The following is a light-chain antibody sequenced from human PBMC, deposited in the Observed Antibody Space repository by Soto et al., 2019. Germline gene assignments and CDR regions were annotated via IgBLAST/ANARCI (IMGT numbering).Light chain of an antibody. CDR2: DLS. CDR1: SSDVGGYNY. CDR3: SSYTSSSTL. Sequence: QSALTQPASVSGSPGQSITISCTGTSSDVGGYNYVSWYQQHPGKAPKLMIYDLSNRPSGVSNRFSGSKSGNTASLTISGLQAEDEADYYCSSYTSSSTLFGTGTKLTVL. J-gene: IGLJ1*01. V-gene: IGLV2-14*01.